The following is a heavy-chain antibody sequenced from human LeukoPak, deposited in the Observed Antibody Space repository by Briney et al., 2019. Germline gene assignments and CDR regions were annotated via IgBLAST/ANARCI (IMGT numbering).Heavy chain of an antibody. Sequence: PGGSLRLSCVTSGFTFSHYGMHWVRQLPGKGLEWVAAISFDAEGDYHVDSVKGRFTISRDNSKNTLYLQMNSLRAEDTAVYYCAKDGVVVTAIRKSGWYFDLWGRGTLVTVSS. D-gene: IGHD2-21*02. CDR2: ISFDAEGD. V-gene: IGHV3-30*18. J-gene: IGHJ2*01. CDR1: GFTFSHYG. CDR3: AKDGVVVTAIRKSGWYFDL.